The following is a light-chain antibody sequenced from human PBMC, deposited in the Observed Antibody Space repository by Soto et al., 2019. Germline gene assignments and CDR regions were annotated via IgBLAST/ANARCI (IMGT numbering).Light chain of an antibody. CDR2: GAT. V-gene: IGKV3-20*01. CDR3: QQYGSSPLT. CDR1: QSVSSSH. Sequence: EIVLTQSPGTLSLSPGERATLSCRASQSVSSSHLAWYQQKAGQAPRLLIYGATIRATGIPDRFSGSGSGTEFTLIISRLEPEDFAVYYCQQYGSSPLTFGGGTKVEIK. J-gene: IGKJ4*01.